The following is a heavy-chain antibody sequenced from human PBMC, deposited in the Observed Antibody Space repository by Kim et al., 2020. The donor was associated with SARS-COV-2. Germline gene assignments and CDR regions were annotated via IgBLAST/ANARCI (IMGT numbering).Heavy chain of an antibody. V-gene: IGHV3-7*04. CDR1: GFSFSTYW. J-gene: IGHJ3*02. Sequence: GGSLRLSCTASGFSFSTYWMSWVRQAPGKGLEWVANIGQDGSERHYVDPVKGRFTISSDNTENSLYLQMNSLRDEDTGVYYCARGQQWPPGVSDIWGQG. CDR3: ARGQQWPPGVSDI. D-gene: IGHD6-19*01. CDR2: IGQDGSER.